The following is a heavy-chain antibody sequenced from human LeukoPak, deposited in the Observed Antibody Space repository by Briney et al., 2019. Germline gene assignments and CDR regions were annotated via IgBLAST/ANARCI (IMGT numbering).Heavy chain of an antibody. V-gene: IGHV1-46*01. D-gene: IGHD3-16*01. CDR2: INPSGGRA. CDR1: GYTFTNYY. J-gene: IGHJ4*02. CDR3: TTEDDYVWGSSIPFDY. Sequence: GASVKVSCKASGYTFTNYYMHWVRQAPGQGPEWVGMINPSGGRAAYAQKFQGRVTMTSETSTSTFYMELSSLRSEDTAVYYCTTEDDYVWGSSIPFDYWGQGTLVTVSS.